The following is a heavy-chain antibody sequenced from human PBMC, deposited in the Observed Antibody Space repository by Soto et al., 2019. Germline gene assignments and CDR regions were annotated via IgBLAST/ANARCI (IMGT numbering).Heavy chain of an antibody. J-gene: IGHJ4*02. CDR1: GGPISGSSYY. CDR3: ARGRGYSYGPYYFDY. CDR2: TSYSWNR. V-gene: IGHV4-39*01. Sequence: SETLSLTCTVSGGPISGSSYYWGWIRQPPGLGLEWIGSTSYSWNRNYNPSLKSRVTVSEDTSKNQFSLKLTSVTAADTAVYYCARGRGYSYGPYYFDYWGQGT. D-gene: IGHD5-18*01.